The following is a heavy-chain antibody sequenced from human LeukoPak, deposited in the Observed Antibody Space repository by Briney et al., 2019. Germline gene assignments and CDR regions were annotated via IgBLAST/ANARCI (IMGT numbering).Heavy chain of an antibody. CDR2: ISSSSSYI. CDR3: ASGGVAAAGTVDY. CDR1: GFTFSSYS. V-gene: IGHV3-21*01. D-gene: IGHD6-13*01. J-gene: IGHJ4*02. Sequence: GGSLRLSCAASGFTFSSYSMNWVRQAPGQGLEWVSSISSSSSYIYYADSVKGRFTISRDNAKNSLYLLMNSLRAEDTAVYYCASGGVAAAGTVDYWGQGTLVTVSS.